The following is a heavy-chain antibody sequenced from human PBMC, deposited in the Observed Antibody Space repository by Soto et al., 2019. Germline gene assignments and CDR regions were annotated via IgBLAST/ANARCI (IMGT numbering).Heavy chain of an antibody. CDR3: ARAFSTAMVTT. CDR2: INAGNGNT. CDR1: GYTYTSYA. Sequence: ASVKVSCTASGYTYTSYAMHWVRQAPGQRLEWMGWINAGNGNTKYSQKFQGRVTITRDTSASTAYMELSSLRSEDTAVYYCARAFSTAMVTTWGQGTLVTVSS. J-gene: IGHJ4*02. D-gene: IGHD5-18*01. V-gene: IGHV1-3*01.